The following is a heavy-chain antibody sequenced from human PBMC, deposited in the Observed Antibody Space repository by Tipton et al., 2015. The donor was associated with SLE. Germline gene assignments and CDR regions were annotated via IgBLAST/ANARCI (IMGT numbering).Heavy chain of an antibody. CDR2: IYYTGNT. CDR1: GGSISSYY. CDR3: ARLVAPSGSSYAFDI. D-gene: IGHD6-13*01. V-gene: IGHV4-59*08. J-gene: IGHJ3*02. Sequence: LRLSCTVSGGSISSYYWSWIRQPPGKGLEWIGYIYYTGNTNYNPSLRSRVTISVDTSKNQFSLKLSSVTAADTALYYCARLVAPSGSSYAFDIWGQGTMVPVSS.